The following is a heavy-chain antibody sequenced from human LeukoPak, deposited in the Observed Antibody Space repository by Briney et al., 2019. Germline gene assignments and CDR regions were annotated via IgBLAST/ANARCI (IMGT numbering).Heavy chain of an antibody. CDR3: ARGEQRSDY. V-gene: IGHV3-30*03. J-gene: IGHJ4*02. Sequence: GGSLRLSCAASGFTFSRYGMHWVRQAPGKGLQLFAVISYDSINKSYTNSVKGRFTISRDNSKNTVYLQMNSLRAEDTAVYYCARGEQRSDYWGQGTLVTVSS. D-gene: IGHD6-25*01. CDR1: GFTFSRYG. CDR2: ISYDSINK.